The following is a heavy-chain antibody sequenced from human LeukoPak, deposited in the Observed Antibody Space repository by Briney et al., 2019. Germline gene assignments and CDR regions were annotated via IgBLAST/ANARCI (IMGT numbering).Heavy chain of an antibody. Sequence: GGSLRLSCAASGFTFSSYGMHWVRQAPGKGLEWVAFIRYDGSNKYYADSVKGRFTISRDNSKNTLYLQMNSLRAEDTAVYYCARGGKREVAGTRSPQYFQHWGQGTLVTVSS. D-gene: IGHD6-19*01. CDR3: ARGGKREVAGTRSPQYFQH. CDR1: GFTFSSYG. CDR2: IRYDGSNK. V-gene: IGHV3-30*02. J-gene: IGHJ1*01.